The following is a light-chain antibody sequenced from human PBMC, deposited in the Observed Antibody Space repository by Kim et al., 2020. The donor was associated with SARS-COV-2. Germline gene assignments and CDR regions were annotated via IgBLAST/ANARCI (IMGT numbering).Light chain of an antibody. Sequence: DIVMTQSPLSLPVTPGEPASISCRSSQSLLHRNGYNYLDWYLQKPGQSPRLLIYLGSNRASGVPDRFSGSGSGTDFTLKISRVEAEDVGVYYCMHAVQVPRTFGQGTKVDIK. V-gene: IGKV2-28*01. J-gene: IGKJ1*01. CDR2: LGS. CDR3: MHAVQVPRT. CDR1: QSLLHRNGYNY.